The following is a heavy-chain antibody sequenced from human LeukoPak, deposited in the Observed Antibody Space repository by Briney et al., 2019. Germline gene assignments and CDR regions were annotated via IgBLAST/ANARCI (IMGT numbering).Heavy chain of an antibody. CDR1: GFTFSSYS. CDR2: ISSSSYI. CDR3: ARDPGGYDFWSGYYTAY. V-gene: IGHV3-21*01. D-gene: IGHD3-3*01. J-gene: IGHJ4*02. Sequence: GGSLRLSCAASGFTFSSYSMNWVRQAPGKGLEWVSSISSSSYIYYADSVKGRFTISRDNAKNSLYLQMNSLRAEDTAVYYCARDPGGYDFWSGYYTAYWGQGTLVTVSS.